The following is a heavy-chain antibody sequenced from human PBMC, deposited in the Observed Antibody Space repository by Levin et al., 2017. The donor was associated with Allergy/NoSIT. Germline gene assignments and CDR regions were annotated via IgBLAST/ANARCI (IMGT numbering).Heavy chain of an antibody. V-gene: IGHV3-11*01. J-gene: IGHJ6*02. D-gene: IGHD3-22*01. CDR3: ARLKDDGRGHSPMIRPTNSYYYHGLDV. CDR2: ISSGGGTM. CDR1: GFSFRDYY. Sequence: GESLKISCVASGFSFRDYYMTWIRQAPGSGLEWVSYISSGGGTMHYSDSVKGRFTVSRDNAKSSLYLQMNSLRAEDTAVYYCARLKDDGRGHSPMIRPTNSYYYHGLDVWGQGTTVTVSS.